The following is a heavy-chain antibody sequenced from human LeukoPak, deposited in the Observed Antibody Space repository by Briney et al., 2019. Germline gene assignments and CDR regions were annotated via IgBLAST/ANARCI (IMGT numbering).Heavy chain of an antibody. J-gene: IGHJ4*02. D-gene: IGHD4-17*01. CDR1: GGTFSSYA. CDR2: INPSGGST. CDR3: ARESYGEEDN. Sequence: RASVKVSCKASGGTFSSYAISWVRQAPGQGLEWMGIINPSGGSTSYAQKFQGRVTMTRDTSTSTVYMELSSLRSEDTAVYYCARESYGEEDNWGQGTLVTVSS. V-gene: IGHV1-46*01.